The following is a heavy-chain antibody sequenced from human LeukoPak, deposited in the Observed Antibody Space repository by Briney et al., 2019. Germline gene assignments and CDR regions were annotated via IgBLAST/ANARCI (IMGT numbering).Heavy chain of an antibody. V-gene: IGHV3-23*01. D-gene: IGHD3-16*02. CDR1: GFTFSSYA. CDR2: ISGRGGST. J-gene: IGHJ4*02. Sequence: GGSLRLSCAASGFTFSSYAMSWVRQAPGKGLEWVSAISGRGGSTYYADSVKGRFTISRDNSKNTLYLQMNSLRAEDTAVYYCAKEPYDYVWGSYRSTGFDYWGQGTLVTVSS. CDR3: AKEPYDYVWGSYRSTGFDY.